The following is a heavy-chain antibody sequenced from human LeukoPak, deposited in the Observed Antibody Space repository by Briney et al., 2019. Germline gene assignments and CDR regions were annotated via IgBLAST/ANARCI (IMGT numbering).Heavy chain of an antibody. J-gene: IGHJ4*02. V-gene: IGHV3-48*01. D-gene: IGHD5-12*01. Sequence: PGGSLRLSCAASGFTFSSQSMNWVRQAPGKGLEWVSYISYSSGTIYHADSVKGRFTISRDNVKNSVYLQMNSLRVEDTAVYYCARDVDPPPWGQGALVTVSS. CDR3: ARDVDPPP. CDR1: GFTFSSQS. CDR2: ISYSSGTI.